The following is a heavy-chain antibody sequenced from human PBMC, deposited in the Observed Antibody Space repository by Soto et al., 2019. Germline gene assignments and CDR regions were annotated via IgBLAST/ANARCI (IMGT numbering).Heavy chain of an antibody. Sequence: ASVKVSCKASGYTFTSYDINWVRQATGQGLEWMGWMNPNSGNTGYAQKFQGRVTMTRNTSISTAYMEPSSLRSEDTAAYYCARGRNDILTGDAFDIWGQGTMVTVSS. CDR3: ARGRNDILTGDAFDI. V-gene: IGHV1-8*01. J-gene: IGHJ3*02. CDR2: MNPNSGNT. D-gene: IGHD3-9*01. CDR1: GYTFTSYD.